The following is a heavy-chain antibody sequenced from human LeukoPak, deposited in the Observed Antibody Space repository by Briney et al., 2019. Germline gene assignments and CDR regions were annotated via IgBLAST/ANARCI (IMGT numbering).Heavy chain of an antibody. CDR1: GGSISSYY. CDR3: AWNYYDSSGYYTRDFQH. D-gene: IGHD3-22*01. Sequence: PSETLSLTCTVSGGSISSYYWSWIRQPPGKGLEWIGEINHSGSTNYNPSLKSRVTISVDTSKNQFSLKLSSVTAADTAVYYCAWNYYDSSGYYTRDFQHWGQGTLVTVSS. V-gene: IGHV4-34*01. CDR2: INHSGST. J-gene: IGHJ1*01.